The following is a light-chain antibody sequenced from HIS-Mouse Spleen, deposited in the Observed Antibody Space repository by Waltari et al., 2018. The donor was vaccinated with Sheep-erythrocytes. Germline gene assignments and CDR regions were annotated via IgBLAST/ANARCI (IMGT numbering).Light chain of an antibody. J-gene: IGKJ4*01. CDR3: QQYGSSPLT. Sequence: EIVLTQSPCTLSLSPGERATLSCRASQSVSSSYSAWYQQKPGQAPRLLIYGASSRATGIPDRFSGSGSGTDFTLTISRLEPEDFAVYYCQQYGSSPLTFGGGTK. V-gene: IGKV3-20*01. CDR2: GAS. CDR1: QSVSSSY.